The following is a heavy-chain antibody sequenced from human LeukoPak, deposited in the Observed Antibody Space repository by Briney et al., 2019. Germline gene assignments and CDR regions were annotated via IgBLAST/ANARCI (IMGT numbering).Heavy chain of an antibody. CDR1: GYTFTGYY. CDR2: INPNSGGT. D-gene: IGHD3-22*01. J-gene: IGHJ4*02. CDR3: ASSDITMIPGY. V-gene: IGHV1-2*06. Sequence: ASVKVSCKASGYTFTGYYMHWVRQAPGQGLEWMGRINPNSGGTNYAQKFQGRVTTTRDTSISTAYMELSRLGSDDTAVYYCASSDITMIPGYWGQGTLVTVSS.